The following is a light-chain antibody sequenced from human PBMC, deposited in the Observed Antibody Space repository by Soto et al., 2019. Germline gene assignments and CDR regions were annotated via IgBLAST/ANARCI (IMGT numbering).Light chain of an antibody. J-gene: IGKJ5*01. Sequence: ENVLTQSPGTLSLSPGERATLSCRASQTVSSYLTWYQQRPGRAPRLLIYGASKRATGIPDRFSGSGSGTDFTLTISRLEPEDFALYYCQRYGTSPFTFGLGTRRKI. CDR1: QTVSSY. CDR3: QRYGTSPFT. V-gene: IGKV3-20*01. CDR2: GAS.